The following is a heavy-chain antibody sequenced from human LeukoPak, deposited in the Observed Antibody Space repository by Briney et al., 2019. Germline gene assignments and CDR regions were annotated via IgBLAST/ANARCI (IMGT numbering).Heavy chain of an antibody. D-gene: IGHD3-3*01. Sequence: SETLSLTCTVSGGSINSYYWNWIRQPPGKGLEWIGYIYYSGSTNYNPSLKSRVTISIDTSKNQFSLKLRSVTAADTAIYYCARAEPITIFGVVGWFDPWGQGTLVTVSS. V-gene: IGHV4-59*01. CDR2: IYYSGST. CDR1: GGSINSYY. CDR3: ARAEPITIFGVVGWFDP. J-gene: IGHJ5*02.